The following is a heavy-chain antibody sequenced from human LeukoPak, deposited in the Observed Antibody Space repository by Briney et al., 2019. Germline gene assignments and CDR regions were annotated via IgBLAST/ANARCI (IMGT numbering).Heavy chain of an antibody. J-gene: IGHJ4*02. Sequence: GGSLRLSCAASGFTFSSYSMNWVRQAPGKGLEWVSSISSSSSYIYYADSVKGRFTISRDNAKNSLYLQMNSLRAEDTAVYYCARDPSSSLYYFDYWGQGTLVTVSS. CDR2: ISSSSSYI. D-gene: IGHD6-6*01. V-gene: IGHV3-21*01. CDR3: ARDPSSSLYYFDY. CDR1: GFTFSSYS.